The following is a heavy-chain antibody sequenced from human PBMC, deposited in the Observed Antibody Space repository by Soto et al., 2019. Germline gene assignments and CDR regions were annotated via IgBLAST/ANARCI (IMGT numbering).Heavy chain of an antibody. CDR2: INPNSGGT. CDR3: ARLPRGRSGGNWFDP. V-gene: IGHV1-2*02. J-gene: IGHJ5*02. CDR1: GYTFTGYY. Sequence: ASVKVSCKASGYTFTGYYMHWVRQAPGQGLEWMGWINPNSGGTNYAQKFQGRVTMTRDTSISTAYMELSRLRSDDTAVYYCARLPRGRSGGNWFDPWGQGTLVTVSS. D-gene: IGHD1-26*01.